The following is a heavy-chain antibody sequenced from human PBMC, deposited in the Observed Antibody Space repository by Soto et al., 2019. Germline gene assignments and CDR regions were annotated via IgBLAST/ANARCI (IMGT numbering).Heavy chain of an antibody. J-gene: IGHJ5*02. CDR1: GGSFSGYY. CDR3: ARPLSPDYYDILTGYYH. V-gene: IGHV4-34*01. D-gene: IGHD3-9*01. CDR2: INHSGST. Sequence: QVQLQQWGAGLLKPSETLSLTCAVYGGSFSGYYWSWIRQPPGKGLEWIGEINHSGSTNYNPSLKSRVTISVXXSXNXXSLKLSSVTAADTAVYYCARPLSPDYYDILTGYYHWGQGTLVTVSS.